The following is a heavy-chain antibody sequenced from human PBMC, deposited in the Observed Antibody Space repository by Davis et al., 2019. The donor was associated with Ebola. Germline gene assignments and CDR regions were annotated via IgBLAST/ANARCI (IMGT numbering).Heavy chain of an antibody. Sequence: GESLKISCAASGFTFRTYDMHWVRQATGKGLEWVSAIGVAGDPYYAGSVKGRFTISRENAKNSMYLQMNGLRAGDMAVYYCARAARGDWHFDLWGRGTLVTVSS. D-gene: IGHD3-10*01. CDR2: IGVAGDP. CDR3: ARAARGDWHFDL. J-gene: IGHJ2*01. V-gene: IGHV3-13*05. CDR1: GFTFRTYD.